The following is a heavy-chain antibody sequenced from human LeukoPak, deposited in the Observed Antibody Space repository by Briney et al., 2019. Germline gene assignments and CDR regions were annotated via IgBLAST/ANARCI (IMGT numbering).Heavy chain of an antibody. Sequence: PGVSLRLSCAASGFTFAAYSMNWVRQAPGKGLEWVSSAIVPTGSMYYGDSVKGRFTISRDNAMNSLYLQMSSLRAEDTAVYYCARDFARTGDYHHFDYWGQGTLVIVFS. CDR2: AIVPTGSM. J-gene: IGHJ4*02. CDR3: ARDFARTGDYHHFDY. V-gene: IGHV3-21*01. CDR1: GFTFAAYS. D-gene: IGHD7-27*01.